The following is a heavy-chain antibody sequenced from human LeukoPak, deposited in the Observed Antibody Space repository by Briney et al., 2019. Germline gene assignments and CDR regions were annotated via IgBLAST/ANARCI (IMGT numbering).Heavy chain of an antibody. J-gene: IGHJ4*02. CDR3: ARGSHGSGRHVDY. CDR2: IYYSGST. D-gene: IGHD3-10*01. CDR1: GGSISSSSYY. Sequence: SETLSLTCTVSGGSISSSSYYWGWIRQPPGKGLEWIGTIYYSGSTYYNPSLKSRVTISVDTSKNQFSLKLSSVTAADTAVYYCARGSHGSGRHVDYWGQGTLVTVSS. V-gene: IGHV4-39*07.